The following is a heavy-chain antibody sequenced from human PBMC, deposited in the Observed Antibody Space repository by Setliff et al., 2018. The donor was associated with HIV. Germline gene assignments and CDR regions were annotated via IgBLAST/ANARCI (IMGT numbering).Heavy chain of an antibody. J-gene: IGHJ6*03. V-gene: IGHV3-43*01. D-gene: IGHD1-26*01. Sequence: GSLRLSCAASGFTFDEYTMHWVRQAPGKGLEWVSLISWDGGSTYYADSVKGRFTVSRDNSKNSLYLQMNSLRTEDTALYYCVKGITGFYSGSYNIGGMDVWGKGTTVTV. CDR1: GFTFDEYT. CDR2: ISWDGGST. CDR3: VKGITGFYSGSYNIGGMDV.